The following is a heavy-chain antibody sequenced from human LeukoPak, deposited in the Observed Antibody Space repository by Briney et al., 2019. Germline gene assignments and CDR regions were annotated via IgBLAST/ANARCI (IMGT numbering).Heavy chain of an antibody. D-gene: IGHD3-3*01. CDR3: ARGPGKITIFGVVQYYYYYMDV. CDR1: GYTFTSYD. V-gene: IGHV1-8*02. Sequence: GASVKVSCKASGYTFTSYDINWVRQATGQGLEWMGWMNPNSGNTGYAQKFQGRVTMTRNTSISTAYMELSSLRSEDTAVYYCARGPGKITIFGVVQYYYYYMDVWGKGTTVTVSS. CDR2: MNPNSGNT. J-gene: IGHJ6*03.